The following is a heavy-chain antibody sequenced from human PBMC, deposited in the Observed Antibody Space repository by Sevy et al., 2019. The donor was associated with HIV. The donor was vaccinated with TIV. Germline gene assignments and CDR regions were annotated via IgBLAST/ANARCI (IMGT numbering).Heavy chain of an antibody. V-gene: IGHV3-7*03. CDR2: IKQDGSEK. Sequence: GGSLRLSCAASGFTFSSYWMSWVRQAPGKGLEWVANIKQDGSEKYYVDSVKGRFTTSRDNAKNTRYLQMNSLRAEDTAVYYCARVPYCGGDCYFNWFDPWGQGTLVTVSS. CDR1: GFTFSSYW. CDR3: ARVPYCGGDCYFNWFDP. J-gene: IGHJ5*02. D-gene: IGHD2-21*01.